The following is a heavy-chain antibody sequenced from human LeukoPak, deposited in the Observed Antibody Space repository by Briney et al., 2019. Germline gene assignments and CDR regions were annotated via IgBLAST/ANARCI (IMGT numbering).Heavy chain of an antibody. V-gene: IGHV3-66*03. CDR2: IYSGTI. D-gene: IGHD6-13*01. CDR3: ARASPIAAAGTRLNWFDP. CDR1: GFTVSSNS. J-gene: IGHJ5*02. Sequence: GGSLRLSCTVSGFTVSSNSMSWVRQAPGKGLEWVSFIYSGTIHYSDSVKGRFTISRDNSKNTLYLQMNSLRAEDTAVYYCARASPIAAAGTRLNWFDPWGQGTLVTVSS.